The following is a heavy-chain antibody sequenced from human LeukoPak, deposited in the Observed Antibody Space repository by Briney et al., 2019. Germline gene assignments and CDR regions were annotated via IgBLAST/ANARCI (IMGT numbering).Heavy chain of an antibody. CDR3: ARDRYGEGFTHFDY. CDR1: RYTFTSYA. J-gene: IGHJ4*02. V-gene: IGHV1-2*02. D-gene: IGHD3-9*01. CDR2: ITPSGGT. Sequence: ASVKVSCKASRYTFTSYAMHWVRQAPGQGLEWMGWITPSGGTNYPQKFQGRVAITRDTSITTAYMDLSRLTSDETGVYYCARDRYGEGFTHFDYWGQGALVTVSS.